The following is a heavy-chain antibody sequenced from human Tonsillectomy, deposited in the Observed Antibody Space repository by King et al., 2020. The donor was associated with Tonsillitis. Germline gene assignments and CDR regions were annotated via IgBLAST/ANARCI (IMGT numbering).Heavy chain of an antibody. CDR3: VKRPPPGAATPFAY. J-gene: IGHJ4*02. D-gene: IGHD3-10*01. CDR2: IGRNGGST. CDR1: GFTFSSYA. Sequence: VQLVESGGGLVQPGGSLRLSCSASGFTFSSYAMHWVRQAPGKGLEHVSAIGRNGGSTYYADSVKSRFTISRDNSKNTLHLQMSSLRAEDTAVYYCVKRPPPGAATPFAYWGQGTLVTVSS. V-gene: IGHV3-64D*06.